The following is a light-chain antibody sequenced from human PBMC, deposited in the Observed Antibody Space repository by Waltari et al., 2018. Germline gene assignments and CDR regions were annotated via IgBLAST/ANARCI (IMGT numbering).Light chain of an antibody. CDR2: KTS. V-gene: IGKV1-5*03. CDR3: QQYYGYPLT. J-gene: IGKJ4*01. Sequence: LSASVGDRVTITCRASQSISGWLAWYQQNPGKAPKLLIYKTSSLESGVPSRFSGSGSGTEFTLTISSLQPDDFATYYCQQYYGYPLTFGGGTKVEIK. CDR1: QSISGW.